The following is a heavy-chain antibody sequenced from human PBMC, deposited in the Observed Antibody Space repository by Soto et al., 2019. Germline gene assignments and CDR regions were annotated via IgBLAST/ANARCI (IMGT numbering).Heavy chain of an antibody. Sequence: EVQLLESGGGLVQPGGSLRLSCAASGFTFSSYAMSWVRQAPGKGLEWVSGISASGGSTYYADSVKGRFTISRDKSKNTLYLQMNSLRAEDTAEYYCAKVSTWVSGSDSRGDFDYWGQGTLVTVSS. CDR2: ISASGGST. V-gene: IGHV3-23*01. CDR3: AKVSTWVSGSDSRGDFDY. J-gene: IGHJ4*02. CDR1: GFTFSSYA. D-gene: IGHD1-26*01.